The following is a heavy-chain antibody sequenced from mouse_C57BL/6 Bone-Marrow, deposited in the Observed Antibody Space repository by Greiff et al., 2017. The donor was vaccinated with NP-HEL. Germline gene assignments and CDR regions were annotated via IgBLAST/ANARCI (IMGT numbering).Heavy chain of an antibody. CDR1: GFTFSSYA. Sequence: EVHLVESGGGLVKPGGSLKLSCAASGFTFSSYAMSWVRQTPEKRLEWVATISDGGSYTYYPDNVKGRFTISRDNAKNNLYLQMSHLKSEDTAMYYCASSYFDYWGQGTTLTVSS. V-gene: IGHV5-4*01. CDR2: ISDGGSYT. J-gene: IGHJ2*01. CDR3: ASSYFDY.